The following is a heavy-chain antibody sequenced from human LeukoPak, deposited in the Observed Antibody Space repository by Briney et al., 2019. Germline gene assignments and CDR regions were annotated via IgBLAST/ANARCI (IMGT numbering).Heavy chain of an antibody. CDR3: ARHRQSDADASDI. CDR2: YFFPGST. Sequence: PSETLSLTCIVSGGSMSGYYWSWIRQPPGKGLEWIGYYFFPGSTKYNPSLNSRVTMSGDASKNQFSVKLYSVTAADTAVYYCARHRQSDADASDIWGQGTMVTVSS. V-gene: IGHV4-59*08. CDR1: GGSMSGYY. J-gene: IGHJ3*02.